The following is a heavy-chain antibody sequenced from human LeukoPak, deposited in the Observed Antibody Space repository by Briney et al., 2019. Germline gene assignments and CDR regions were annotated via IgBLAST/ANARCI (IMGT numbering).Heavy chain of an antibody. CDR3: AKTRTGTTGYFDY. CDR2: ISGSGGST. CDR1: GLTFSSYA. J-gene: IGHJ4*02. Sequence: GGSLRPSCAASGLTFSSYATSWVRHPPGNGLEWVSAISGSGGSTYYADSVKGRFTISRDNSKNTLYLQMNSLRAEDTAVYYCAKTRTGTTGYFDYWGQGTLVTVSS. V-gene: IGHV3-23*01. D-gene: IGHD1-7*01.